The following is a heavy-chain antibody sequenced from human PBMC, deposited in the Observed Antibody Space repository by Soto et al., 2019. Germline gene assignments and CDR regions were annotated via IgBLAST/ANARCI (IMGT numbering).Heavy chain of an antibody. CDR1: GFTFSSYA. Sequence: PGVSLRLSCAASGFTFSSYAMSWVRQAPGKGLEWVSAISGSGGSTYYADSVKGRFTISRDNSKNTLYLQMNSLRAEDTAVYYCAKDVYGATMIVVVTPDAFDIWGQGTMVTVSS. D-gene: IGHD3-22*01. CDR3: AKDVYGATMIVVVTPDAFDI. V-gene: IGHV3-23*01. CDR2: ISGSGGST. J-gene: IGHJ3*02.